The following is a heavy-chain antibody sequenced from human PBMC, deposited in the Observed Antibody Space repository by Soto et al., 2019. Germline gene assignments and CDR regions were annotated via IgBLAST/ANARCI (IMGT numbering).Heavy chain of an antibody. V-gene: IGHV4-4*02. Sequence: SETLSLTCAVSCGSISSSNWWSWVRQPPGKGLEWIGEIYHSGSTNYNPSLKSRVTISVDKSKNQFSLKLSSVTAADTAVYYCARESPYYDFWSGYLYYYYMDVWGKGTTVTVSS. CDR1: CGSISSSNW. J-gene: IGHJ6*03. D-gene: IGHD3-3*01. CDR2: IYHSGST. CDR3: ARESPYYDFWSGYLYYYYMDV.